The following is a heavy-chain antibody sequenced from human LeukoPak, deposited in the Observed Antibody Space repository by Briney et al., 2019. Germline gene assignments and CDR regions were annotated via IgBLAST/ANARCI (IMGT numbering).Heavy chain of an antibody. CDR2: IYHSGST. D-gene: IGHD4-17*01. J-gene: IGHJ6*03. Sequence: SETLSLTCAVSGGSISSSNWWSWVRQPPGKGLEWIGEIYHSGSTNYNPSLKSRVTISVDKSKDQFSLKLSSVTAADTAVYYCASVNDYGDPLPRYMDVWGKGTAVTVSS. CDR3: ASVNDYGDPLPRYMDV. CDR1: GGSISSSNW. V-gene: IGHV4-4*02.